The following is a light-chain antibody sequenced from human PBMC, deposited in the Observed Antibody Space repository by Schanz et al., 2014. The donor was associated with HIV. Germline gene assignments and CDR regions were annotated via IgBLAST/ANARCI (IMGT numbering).Light chain of an antibody. V-gene: IGKV3-20*01. CDR1: QTVSSNY. CDR3: QQYGSSPTWT. J-gene: IGKJ1*01. Sequence: IVLTQSPGTLSLSPGERATLSCRASQTVSSNYLAWFQQKPGQAPRLLINGASSRAAGIPDRFSGSGSGTDFTLTISRLEPEDFAVYFCQQYGSSPTWTFGQGTKVEIK. CDR2: GAS.